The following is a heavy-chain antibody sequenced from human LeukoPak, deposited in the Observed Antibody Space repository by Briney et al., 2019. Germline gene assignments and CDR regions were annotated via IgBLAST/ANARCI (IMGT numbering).Heavy chain of an antibody. CDR1: GFTFSHYG. CDR3: ARIYKVRGREMATITNYFDY. CDR2: IS. V-gene: IGHV3-30*03. J-gene: IGHJ4*02. D-gene: IGHD5-24*01. Sequence: HPGGSLRLSCAASGFTFSHYGMHWVRQAPGKGLEWVTTISSVRGRFTISRDNSKNTLYLQMSYLRAEDTAVYYCARIYKVRGREMATITNYFDYWGQGTLVTVSS.